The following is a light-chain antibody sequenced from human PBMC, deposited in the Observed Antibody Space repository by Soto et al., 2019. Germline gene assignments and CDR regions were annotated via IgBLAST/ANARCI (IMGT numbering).Light chain of an antibody. CDR3: QQTYSTPWT. V-gene: IGKV1-39*01. Sequence: DIQMTQSPSSLSASVGDRVTITCRTSQSIASYLNWYQQKPGKAPNLLMFAASSLQSGVPSRFSGSGSGTDFTLTISSLQPGDFATYYCQQTYSTPWTFGQGTKVEIK. CDR2: AAS. J-gene: IGKJ1*01. CDR1: QSIASY.